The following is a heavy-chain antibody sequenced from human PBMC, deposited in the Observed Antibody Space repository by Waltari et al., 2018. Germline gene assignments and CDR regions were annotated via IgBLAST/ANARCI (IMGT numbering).Heavy chain of an antibody. CDR3: ARNGLQSTPFDY. J-gene: IGHJ4*02. CDR2: INHSGST. V-gene: IGHV4-34*01. CDR1: GGSFSGYY. D-gene: IGHD4-4*01. Sequence: QVQLQQWGAGLLKPSETLSLTCAVYGGSFSGYYWSWIRQPPGKGLEWIGEINHSGSTNYNPSLKSRVTISVDTSKNQFALKLSSVTAADTAVYYCARNGLQSTPFDYWGQGTLVTVSS.